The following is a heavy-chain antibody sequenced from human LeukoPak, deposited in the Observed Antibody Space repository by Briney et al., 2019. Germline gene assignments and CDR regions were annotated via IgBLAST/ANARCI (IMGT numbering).Heavy chain of an antibody. CDR2: ISAYNGNT. CDR3: ARASIPAGVFWFDP. CDR1: GYTFTSYG. V-gene: IGHV1-18*01. D-gene: IGHD6-13*01. J-gene: IGHJ5*02. Sequence: ASVKVSCKASGYTFTSYGISWVRQAPGQGLEWMGWISAYNGNTNYAQKLQGRVTMTTDTSTSTAYMELRSLRSDDTAVYYCARASIPAGVFWFDPWGQGTLVTVSS.